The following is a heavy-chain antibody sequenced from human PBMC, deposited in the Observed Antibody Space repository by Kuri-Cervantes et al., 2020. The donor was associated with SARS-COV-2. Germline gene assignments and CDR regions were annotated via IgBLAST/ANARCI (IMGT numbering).Heavy chain of an antibody. V-gene: IGHV4-34*01. Sequence: SQTLSLTCAVYGGSFSGYYWSWIRQPPGKGLEWIGEINHSGSTNYNPSLKSRVTISVDTSKNQFSLKLSSVTAADTAVYYCATISASYSSGWYALYWGQGTLVTVSS. CDR2: INHSGST. J-gene: IGHJ4*02. CDR1: GGSFSGYY. D-gene: IGHD6-19*01. CDR3: ATISASYSSGWYALY.